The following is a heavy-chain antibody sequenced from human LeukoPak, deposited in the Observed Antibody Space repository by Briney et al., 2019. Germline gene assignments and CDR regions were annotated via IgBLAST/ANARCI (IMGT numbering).Heavy chain of an antibody. J-gene: IGHJ4*02. CDR2: ISGSGGST. CDR1: GFTFSSYA. D-gene: IGHD2-21*02. CDR3: AKDVAYCGGDCYSDYHYFDY. Sequence: GGSLRLSCAASGFTFSSYAMSWVRQAPGKGLEWVSAISGSGGSTYYADSVKGRFTISRDNSKNTLYLQMNSLRAEDTAVYYCAKDVAYCGGDCYSDYHYFDYWGLGTLVTVSS. V-gene: IGHV3-23*01.